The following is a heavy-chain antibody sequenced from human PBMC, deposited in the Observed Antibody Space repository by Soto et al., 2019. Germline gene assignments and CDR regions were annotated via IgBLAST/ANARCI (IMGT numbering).Heavy chain of an antibody. J-gene: IGHJ6*02. CDR1: GYSFTSYW. CDR2: IDPSDSYT. CDR3: ARRLSIAVAEDYYYGMDV. D-gene: IGHD6-19*01. V-gene: IGHV5-10-1*01. Sequence: GESLKISCKGSGYSFTSYWISWVRQIPWKGLEWMGRIDPSDSYTNYSPSFQGHVTISADKSISTAYLQWSSLKASDTAMYYCARRLSIAVAEDYYYGMDVWGQGTTVTAS.